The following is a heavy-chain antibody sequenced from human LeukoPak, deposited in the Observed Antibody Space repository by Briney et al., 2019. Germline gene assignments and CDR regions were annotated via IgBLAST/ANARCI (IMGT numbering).Heavy chain of an antibody. CDR3: ARVNINNWHSCDY. CDR2: IYHSGSP. D-gene: IGHD1-1*01. Sequence: PSETLSLTCAVSGGSISSNNWWGWVRQPPGKGLEWIGEIYHSGSPNYNPSLKSRVTISVDKSRNHFSLNLSSVTAADTAVYYCARVNINNWHSCDYWGQGTLVTVSS. V-gene: IGHV4-4*02. J-gene: IGHJ4*02. CDR1: GGSISSNNW.